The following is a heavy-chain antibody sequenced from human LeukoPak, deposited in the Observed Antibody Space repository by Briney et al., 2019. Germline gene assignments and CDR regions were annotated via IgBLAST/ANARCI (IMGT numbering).Heavy chain of an antibody. V-gene: IGHV1-2*02. Sequence: ASVKVSCKASGYTFTSYGISWVRQAPGQGLEWMGWINPNSGGTNYAQKFQGRVTMTRDTSISTAYMELSRLRSDDTAVYYCARPASTRSSAFDIWGQGTMVTVSS. D-gene: IGHD6-6*01. CDR1: GYTFTSYG. J-gene: IGHJ3*02. CDR3: ARPASTRSSAFDI. CDR2: INPNSGGT.